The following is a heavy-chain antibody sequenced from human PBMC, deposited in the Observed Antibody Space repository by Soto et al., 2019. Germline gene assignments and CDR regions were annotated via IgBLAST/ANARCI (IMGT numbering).Heavy chain of an antibody. J-gene: IGHJ6*02. Sequence: QVQLVESGGGMIQPGRSLRLSCVASGFTFSNYGMHWVRQAPGKGLEWVAGISYDGGSADYVDSVKGRFTLSRDNSKNTLSLQMISLIPEDTGVYYCAKDFDVVVVLSATRGLDVWGQGTTVTVSS. V-gene: IGHV3-30*18. CDR2: ISYDGGSA. CDR3: AKDFDVVVVLSATRGLDV. CDR1: GFTFSNYG. D-gene: IGHD2-15*01.